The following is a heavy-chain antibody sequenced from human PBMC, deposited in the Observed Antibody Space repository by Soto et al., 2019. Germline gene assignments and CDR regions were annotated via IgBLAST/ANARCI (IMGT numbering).Heavy chain of an antibody. V-gene: IGHV3-23*01. J-gene: IGHJ6*02. CDR3: AKARSGYEALDYYYYGMDV. D-gene: IGHD5-12*01. CDR1: GFTFSSYA. CDR2: ISGSGGST. Sequence: GGSLRLSCAASGFTFSSYAMSWVRQAPGKGLEWVSAISGSGGSTYYADSVKGRFTISRDNSKNTLYLQMNSLRAEDTAVYYCAKARSGYEALDYYYYGMDVWGQGTTVTVSS.